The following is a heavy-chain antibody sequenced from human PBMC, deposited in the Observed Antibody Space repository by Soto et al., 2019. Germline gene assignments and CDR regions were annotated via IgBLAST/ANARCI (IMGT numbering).Heavy chain of an antibody. J-gene: IGHJ4*02. Sequence: DVQLVESGGGLAQPGGSLRLSCTASGFSFSTYWMHWVRQVPGKGPVWVSRISGDGNTTNYADSVKGRFTISRDNANNILYLEMNTLRAEDTAVYHCTRGPRVDSAGTGAHWGQGTLVTVSS. V-gene: IGHV3-74*01. CDR2: ISGDGNTT. D-gene: IGHD6-13*01. CDR3: TRGPRVDSAGTGAH. CDR1: GFSFSTYW.